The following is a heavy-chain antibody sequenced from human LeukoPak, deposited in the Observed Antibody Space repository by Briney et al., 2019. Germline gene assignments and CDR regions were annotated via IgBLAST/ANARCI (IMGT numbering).Heavy chain of an antibody. CDR3: VRDFRSADY. CDR2: ICPDGTVT. CDR1: GFTFSTYC. J-gene: IGHJ4*02. Sequence: GGSLRLSCAASGFTFSTYCMHWVRQAPGKGPMWVSRICPDGTVTNYADSVKARFIISRDNARNTVYLQMNSLRVEDTAVYYCVRDFRSADYWGQGTLATVSS. V-gene: IGHV3-74*01.